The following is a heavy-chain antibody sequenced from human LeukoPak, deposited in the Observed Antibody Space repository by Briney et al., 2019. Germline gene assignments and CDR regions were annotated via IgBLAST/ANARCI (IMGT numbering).Heavy chain of an antibody. CDR3: ARQSNYYYYGMDV. Sequence: QPGGSLRLSCGASGFIFSNYAMSWVRQAPGKGLEWVSAISGSGVYTYYADSVKGRFTISRDNSKNTLYLQMNSLRAEDTAVYYCARQSNYYYYGMDVWGQGTTVTVSS. CDR2: ISGSGVYT. D-gene: IGHD5-24*01. J-gene: IGHJ6*02. CDR1: GFIFSNYA. V-gene: IGHV3-23*01.